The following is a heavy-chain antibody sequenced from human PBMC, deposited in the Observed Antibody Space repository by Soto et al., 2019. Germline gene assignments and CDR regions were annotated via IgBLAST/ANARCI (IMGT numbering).Heavy chain of an antibody. Sequence: GASVKVSCKASGYTFTSYGISWVRQAPGQGLEWMGWISAYNGNTNYAQKLQGRVTMTTDTSTSTAYMELRSLRSDDTAVYYCARDPFSYYDSSGYQPTFFDYWGQGTLVTVSS. D-gene: IGHD3-22*01. V-gene: IGHV1-18*04. CDR3: ARDPFSYYDSSGYQPTFFDY. J-gene: IGHJ4*02. CDR2: ISAYNGNT. CDR1: GYTFTSYG.